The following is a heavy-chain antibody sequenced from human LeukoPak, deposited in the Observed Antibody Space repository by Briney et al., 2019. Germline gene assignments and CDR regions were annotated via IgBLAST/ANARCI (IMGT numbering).Heavy chain of an antibody. CDR1: GDTFNTYD. CDR3: ARDSSSNWSLDY. V-gene: IGHV1-69*05. Sequence: GASVKVSCKASGDTFNTYDILWVRQAPGQGLEWMGGIIPVFGTTKSAQKFQGRVTITRDASASTAYMELSSLRSEDTAVYYCARDSSSNWSLDYWGQGTLVTVSP. CDR2: IIPVFGTT. J-gene: IGHJ4*02. D-gene: IGHD6-13*01.